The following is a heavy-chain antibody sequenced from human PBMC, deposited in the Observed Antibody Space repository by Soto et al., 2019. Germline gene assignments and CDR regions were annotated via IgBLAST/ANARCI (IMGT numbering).Heavy chain of an antibody. CDR1: GYTFTSYG. CDR3: ARQGSSSFPYYYHCGMDV. J-gene: IGHJ6*02. Sequence: QVQLVQSGAEVKKPGDSVKVSCKASGYTFTSYGISWVRQAPGQGLDWMGWISAYNGNTNYAQKLQGRVTMTTDTSTSAAYMELRSLRSDDTAVYYCARQGSSSFPYYYHCGMDVWGQGTTVTVSS. CDR2: ISAYNGNT. V-gene: IGHV1-18*01. D-gene: IGHD6-6*01.